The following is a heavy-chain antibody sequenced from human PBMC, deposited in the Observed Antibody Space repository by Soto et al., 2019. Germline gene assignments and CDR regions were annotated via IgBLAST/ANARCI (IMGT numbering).Heavy chain of an antibody. V-gene: IGHV4-34*01. Sequence: TSETMPLTYTVSDGYFRGYYWRWVRQPPGKGLEWIGKINHSGGTTYIPSLQSRLTMSVDTSKNQFSLKLTSVTAADTAVYYCARGWDRFDFWGQGTPVTVSS. CDR3: ARGWDRFDF. CDR1: DGYFRGYY. D-gene: IGHD1-26*01. CDR2: INHSGGT. J-gene: IGHJ4*02.